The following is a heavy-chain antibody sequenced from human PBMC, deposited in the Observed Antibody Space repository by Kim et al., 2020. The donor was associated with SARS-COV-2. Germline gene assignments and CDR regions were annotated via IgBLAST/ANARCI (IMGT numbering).Heavy chain of an antibody. CDR2: ISGSGGST. CDR3: AKDPGRYYYDSSGFTGLAFDI. CDR1: GFTFSSYA. J-gene: IGHJ3*02. D-gene: IGHD3-22*01. V-gene: IGHV3-23*01. Sequence: GGSLRLSCAASGFTFSSYAMSWVRQAPGKGLEWVSAISGSGGSTYYADSVKGRFTISRDNSKNTLYLQMNSLRAEDTAVYYCAKDPGRYYYDSSGFTGLAFDIWGQGTMVTVSS.